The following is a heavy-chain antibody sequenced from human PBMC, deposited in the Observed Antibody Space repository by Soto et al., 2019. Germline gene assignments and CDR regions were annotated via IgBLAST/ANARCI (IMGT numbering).Heavy chain of an antibody. Sequence: EVQLVESGGGLVKPGGSLRLSCAASGFTFSNAWMSWVRQAPGKGLEWVGRIKGKTDGGTTDYAAPVKGRFTISRDDSKNTLYLQMNSLKTEDTAVYYCTTGVTSRGMDVWGQGTTVTVSS. J-gene: IGHJ6*02. V-gene: IGHV3-15*01. CDR1: GFTFSNAW. D-gene: IGHD2-21*02. CDR3: TTGVTSRGMDV. CDR2: IKGKTDGGTT.